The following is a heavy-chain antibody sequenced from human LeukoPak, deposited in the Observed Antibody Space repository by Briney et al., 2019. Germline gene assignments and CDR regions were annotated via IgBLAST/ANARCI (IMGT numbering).Heavy chain of an antibody. CDR2: IYGDGRAT. D-gene: IGHD1-1*01. CDR1: GFTFSNYE. CDR3: ARDYNMDV. V-gene: IGHV3-74*01. J-gene: IGHJ6*02. Sequence: GGSLRLSCAASGFTFSNYEMNWVRQAPGKGLVWVAQIYGDGRATTYADSVKGRFTISRDNSKNTLFLQMDSLRVEDTAIYYCARDYNMDVWGQGTTVSVSS.